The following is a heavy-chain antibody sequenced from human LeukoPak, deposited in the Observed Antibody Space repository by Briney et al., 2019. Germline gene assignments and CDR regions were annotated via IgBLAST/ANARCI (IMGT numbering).Heavy chain of an antibody. CDR2: IYYSGST. CDR3: ARGRWGDFDY. Sequence: SETLSLTCTVSGGSISSSSYYWGWIRQPPGKGLEWIGSIYYSGSTYYNPSLKSRVTMSVDTSKNQFSLKLSSVTAADTAVYYCARGRWGDFDYWGQGTLVTVSS. J-gene: IGHJ4*02. CDR1: GGSISSSSYY. V-gene: IGHV4-39*07. D-gene: IGHD3-16*01.